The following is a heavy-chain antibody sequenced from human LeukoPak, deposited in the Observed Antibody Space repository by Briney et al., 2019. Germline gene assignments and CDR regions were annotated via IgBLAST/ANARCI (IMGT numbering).Heavy chain of an antibody. V-gene: IGHV3-23*01. CDR2: IHGGGDVT. CDR3: AKDPQAYYDFWSGFDY. CDR1: GFTFTNYA. J-gene: IGHJ4*02. Sequence: GGSLRLSCAASGFTFTNYAMNWVRQAPEKGLEWVSTIHGGGDVTYYADSVKGRFTISRDNSRNTLYLQMNSLRAEDTAVYYCAKDPQAYYDFWSGFDYWGQGTLVTVSS. D-gene: IGHD3-3*01.